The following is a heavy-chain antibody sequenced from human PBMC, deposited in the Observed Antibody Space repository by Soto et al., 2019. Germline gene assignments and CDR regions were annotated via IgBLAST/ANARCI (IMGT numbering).Heavy chain of an antibody. CDR2: ISSSSSTI. CDR1: GFTFSSYS. J-gene: IGHJ3*02. Sequence: GGSLRLSCAASGFTFSSYSMNWVRQAPGKGLEWVSYISSSSSTIYYADSVKGRFTISRDNAKNSLYLQMNSLRDEDTAVYYCARVRYGGYDDDAFDIWGQGTMVTVSS. CDR3: ARVRYGGYDDDAFDI. D-gene: IGHD5-12*01. V-gene: IGHV3-48*02.